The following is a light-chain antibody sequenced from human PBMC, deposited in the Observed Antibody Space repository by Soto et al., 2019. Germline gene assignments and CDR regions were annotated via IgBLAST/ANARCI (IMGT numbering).Light chain of an antibody. CDR3: QQYYSYPFLT. V-gene: IGKV1-8*01. CDR2: AAS. Sequence: AIRMTQSPSSLSASTGERVTITCRASQGISSYLAWYQQKPGKAPKLLIYAASTLQSGVPSRFSGSGSGTDFTLTISCLQAEDFATYYCQQYYSYPFLTFGGGTKVEIK. J-gene: IGKJ4*01. CDR1: QGISSY.